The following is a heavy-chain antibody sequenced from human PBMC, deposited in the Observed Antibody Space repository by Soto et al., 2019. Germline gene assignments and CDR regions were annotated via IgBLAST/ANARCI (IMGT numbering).Heavy chain of an antibody. Sequence: SETLSLTCTVSGGSITGYYWSWVRRPPGKGLEWIGYIHYSGSTNYSPSLKSRVTISVDTSKSQFALKLASVTAADTAVYYCARLLHTSIRGVTYNYHYMDVWGKGTTVTVSS. CDR3: ARLLHTSIRGVTYNYHYMDV. J-gene: IGHJ6*03. CDR1: GGSITGYY. D-gene: IGHD3-10*01. CDR2: IHYSGST. V-gene: IGHV4-59*08.